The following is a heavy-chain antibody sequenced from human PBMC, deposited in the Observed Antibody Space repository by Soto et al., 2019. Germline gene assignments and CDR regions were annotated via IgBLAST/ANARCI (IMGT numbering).Heavy chain of an antibody. J-gene: IGHJ4*02. CDR1: GVSVSINTAA. CDR3: ARGVAGSGFDL. CDR2: TYYRSNWRH. D-gene: IGHD6-19*01. Sequence: WQTLSLTCVISGVSVSINTAAWNWIRSSPSRGLEWLGRTYYRSNWRHDYAVSVKSRITVNPDTSKNHFSLQLNSVTPDDTAVYYCARGVAGSGFDLWGQGTLVTVSS. V-gene: IGHV6-1*01.